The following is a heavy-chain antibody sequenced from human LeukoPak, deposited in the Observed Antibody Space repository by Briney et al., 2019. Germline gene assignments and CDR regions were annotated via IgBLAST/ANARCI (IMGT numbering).Heavy chain of an antibody. V-gene: IGHV3-48*02. J-gene: IGHJ3*02. D-gene: IGHD2-21*02. CDR2: ISSSSTTI. CDR3: ARDRYCGGDCYSNAFDI. CDR1: GFTFSSYS. Sequence: GGSLRLSCAASGFTFSSYSMNWVCQAPGKGLEWVSCISSSSTTIYYADSLKGRFTISRDNGKNSLYLQMNSLRDEDTAVYYCARDRYCGGDCYSNAFDIWGQGTMVTVSS.